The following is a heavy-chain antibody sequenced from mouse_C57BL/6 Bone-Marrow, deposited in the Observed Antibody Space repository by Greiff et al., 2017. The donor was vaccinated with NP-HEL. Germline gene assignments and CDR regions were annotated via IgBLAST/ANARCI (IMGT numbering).Heavy chain of an antibody. CDR3: ARRTFYYDYAWFAY. Sequence: VQLQQSGAELVKPGASVKMSCKASGYTFTSYWITWVKQRPGQGLEWIGDIYPGSGSTNYNEKFKSKATLTVDTSSSTAYMQLSSLTSEDSAVYYCARRTFYYDYAWFAYWGQGTLVTVSA. CDR1: GYTFTSYW. CDR2: IYPGSGST. V-gene: IGHV1-55*01. J-gene: IGHJ3*01. D-gene: IGHD2-4*01.